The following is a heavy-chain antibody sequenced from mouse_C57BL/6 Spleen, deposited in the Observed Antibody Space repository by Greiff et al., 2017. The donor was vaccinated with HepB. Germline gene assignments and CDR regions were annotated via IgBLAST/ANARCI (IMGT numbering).Heavy chain of an antibody. CDR3: ARDADCYYGAMDY. V-gene: IGHV7-1*01. Sequence: DVQLVESGGGLVQSGRSLRLPCATSGFTFSDFYMEWVRQAPGKGLEWIAASRNKANDYTKEYSASVKGRFIVSRDTSQSIVYLQMNALRAEDTAIYYCARDADCYYGAMDYWGQGTSVTVSS. CDR1: GFTFSDFY. J-gene: IGHJ4*01. CDR2: SRNKANDYTK. D-gene: IGHD2-3*01.